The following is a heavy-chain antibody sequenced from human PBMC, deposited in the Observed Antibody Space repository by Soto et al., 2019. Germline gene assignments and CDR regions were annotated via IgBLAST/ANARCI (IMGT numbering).Heavy chain of an antibody. CDR2: ISNSGST. D-gene: IGHD3-3*01. CDR1: GGSVSSGVYY. J-gene: IGHJ4*02. CDR3: ARLRITNFRVVTGHYFDY. Sequence: SETLSLTCSVSGGSVSSGVYYCSWIRQPPGKGLELIGYISNSGSTNYNPSLTSRVAISLDRSRNQFSLKLTSVTAADTAVYYCARLRITNFRVVTGHYFDYWGRGPLVTVSS. V-gene: IGHV4-61*08.